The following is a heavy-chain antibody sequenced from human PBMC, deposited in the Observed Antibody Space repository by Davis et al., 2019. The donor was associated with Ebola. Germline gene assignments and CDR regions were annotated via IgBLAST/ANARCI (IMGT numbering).Heavy chain of an antibody. CDR1: GGSISSYY. Sequence: GSLRLSCTVSGGSISSYYWGWIRQPPGKGLEWIGEINHSGSTNYNPSLKSRVTISVDTSKNQFSLKLSSVTAADTAVYYCARGSVDTAMVRKYYFDYWGQGTLVTVSS. D-gene: IGHD5-18*01. J-gene: IGHJ4*02. CDR3: ARGSVDTAMVRKYYFDY. CDR2: INHSGST. V-gene: IGHV4-34*01.